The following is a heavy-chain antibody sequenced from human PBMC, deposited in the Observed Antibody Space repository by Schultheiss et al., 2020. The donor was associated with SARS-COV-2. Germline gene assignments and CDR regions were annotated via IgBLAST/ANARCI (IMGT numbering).Heavy chain of an antibody. CDR2: ISYDGSNK. J-gene: IGHJ6*01. Sequence: GESLKISCAASGFTFSSYAMHWVRQAPGKGLEWVAVISYDGSNKYYADSVKGRFTISRDNSKNTLYLQMNSLRAEDTAVYYCARDREGAMVYYYYYGMEVXGXGXXXXVSS. D-gene: IGHD5-18*01. CDR3: ARDREGAMVYYYYYGMEV. CDR1: GFTFSSYA. V-gene: IGHV3-30-3*01.